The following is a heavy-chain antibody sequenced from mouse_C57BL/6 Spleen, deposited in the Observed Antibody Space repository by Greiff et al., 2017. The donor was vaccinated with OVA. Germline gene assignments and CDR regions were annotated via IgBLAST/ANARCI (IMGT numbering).Heavy chain of an antibody. J-gene: IGHJ1*03. V-gene: IGHV1-19*01. CDR3: ARRVDGPTRYFDV. CDR2: INPYNGGT. D-gene: IGHD2-3*01. CDR1: GYTFTDYY. Sequence: VQLKESGPVLVKPGASVKMSCKASGYTFTDYYMNWVKQSHGKSLEWIGVINPYNGGTSYNQKFKGKATLTVDKSSSTAYMELNSLTSEDSAVYYCARRVDGPTRYFDVWGTGTTVTVSS.